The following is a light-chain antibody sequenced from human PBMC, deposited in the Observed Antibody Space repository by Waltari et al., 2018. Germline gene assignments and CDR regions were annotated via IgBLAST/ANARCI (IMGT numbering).Light chain of an antibody. CDR3: QQYRTNPWA. Sequence: DIQMPQSRHTLSASIRGSVAVTCRASQNINSWLAWYQQKPGMAPKRLISKASTLESGVPSRFSGSGSGTEFTLTIGSLQPDDLATYYCQQYRTNPWAFGQGTKV. J-gene: IGKJ1*01. CDR1: QNINSW. V-gene: IGKV1-5*03. CDR2: KAS.